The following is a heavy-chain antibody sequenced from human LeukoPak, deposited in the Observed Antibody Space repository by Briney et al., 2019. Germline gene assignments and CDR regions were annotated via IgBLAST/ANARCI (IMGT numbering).Heavy chain of an antibody. Sequence: GGSLRLSCAASGFTFSSYAMSWVRQAPGKGLEWVSAISGSGGSTYYADSVKGRFTISRDNSKNTLYLQMNSLRAEDTAVYYCAKVAPPEQQLVRCVGQRRGYYFDYWGQGTLVTVSS. D-gene: IGHD6-13*01. CDR2: ISGSGGST. CDR1: GFTFSSYA. J-gene: IGHJ4*02. CDR3: AKVAPPEQQLVRCVGQRRGYYFDY. V-gene: IGHV3-23*01.